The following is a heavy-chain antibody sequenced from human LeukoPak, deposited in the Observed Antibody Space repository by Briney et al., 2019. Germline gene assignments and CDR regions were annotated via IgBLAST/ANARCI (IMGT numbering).Heavy chain of an antibody. D-gene: IGHD2-2*01. Sequence: ASVKVSCKASGYTFTGYYMHWVRQAPGQGLEWMGWINPNSGGTNYAQEFQGRVTMTRDTSISTAYMELSRLRSDDTAVYYCARVRRYCSSTSCYNWFDPWGQGTLVTVSS. CDR1: GYTFTGYY. CDR2: INPNSGGT. CDR3: ARVRRYCSSTSCYNWFDP. J-gene: IGHJ5*02. V-gene: IGHV1-2*02.